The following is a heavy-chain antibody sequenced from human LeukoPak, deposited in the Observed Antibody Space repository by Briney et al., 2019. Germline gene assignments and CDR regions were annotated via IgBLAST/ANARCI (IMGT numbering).Heavy chain of an antibody. V-gene: IGHV3-23*01. D-gene: IGHD3-22*01. Sequence: PGGSLRLSCAASGFIFSSYAMSWVRQAPGKGLEWVSAISGSGGSTYYADSVKGRFTISRDNSKNTLYLQMNSLRAEDTAVYYCAKAYYYDSSGYPPVGAFDIWGQETMVTVSS. CDR1: GFIFSSYA. CDR2: ISGSGGST. CDR3: AKAYYYDSSGYPPVGAFDI. J-gene: IGHJ3*02.